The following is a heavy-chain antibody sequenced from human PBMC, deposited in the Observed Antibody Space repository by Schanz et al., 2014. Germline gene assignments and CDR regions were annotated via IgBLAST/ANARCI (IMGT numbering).Heavy chain of an antibody. J-gene: IGHJ5*02. V-gene: IGHV3-30*04. CDR1: GFTFSSYA. D-gene: IGHD3-10*01. CDR3: ARPALWFGDNCFDP. CDR2: VPFDGSQK. Sequence: QVQLVESGGGVVQPGRSLRLSCAASGFTFSSYALHWVRQAPGKGLEWVAFVPFDGSQKFYADSVRGRFTISRDNSKNTVYLQMNSLRAEDTAVYYCARPALWFGDNCFDPWGQGTLVTVSS.